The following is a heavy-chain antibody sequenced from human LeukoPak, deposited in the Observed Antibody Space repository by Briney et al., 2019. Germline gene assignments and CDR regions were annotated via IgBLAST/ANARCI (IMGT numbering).Heavy chain of an antibody. CDR3: ARDQTDYDFWSGYSAAFDI. Sequence: PSETLSLTCTVSGGSISSYYWSWIRQPPGKGLEWIGYIYYSGSTNYNPSLKSRVTISVGTSKNQFSLKLSSVTAADTAVYYCARDQTDYDFWSGYSAAFDIWGQGTMVTVSS. D-gene: IGHD3-3*01. V-gene: IGHV4-59*01. CDR1: GGSISSYY. J-gene: IGHJ3*02. CDR2: IYYSGST.